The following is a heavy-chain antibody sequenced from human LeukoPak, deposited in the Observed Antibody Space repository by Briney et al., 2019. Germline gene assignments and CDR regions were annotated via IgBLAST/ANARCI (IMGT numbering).Heavy chain of an antibody. CDR1: GFNFRSYG. V-gene: IGHV3-23*01. CDR3: ARGEFGDYYYFYVDV. D-gene: IGHD2/OR15-2a*01. Sequence: GGSLRLSCAASGFNFRSYGMSWVRQAPGKGLEWVSVISGSGGNTDYADSVKGRFTISRDNSKNTLYLHMSSLRVEDTATYYCARGEFGDYYYFYVDVWGKGTTVTVSS. CDR2: ISGSGGNT. J-gene: IGHJ6*03.